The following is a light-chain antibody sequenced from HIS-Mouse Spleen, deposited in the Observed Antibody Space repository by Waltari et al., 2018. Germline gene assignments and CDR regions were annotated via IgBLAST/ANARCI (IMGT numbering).Light chain of an antibody. V-gene: IGLV2-23*01. CDR3: CSYAGSSNYWV. CDR1: SSDVGTYTL. J-gene: IGLJ3*02. Sequence: QSALTQPASVSGSPGQSITISCTGTSSDVGTYTLVSWYQQHPGKAPKLMIYEGSKRPSGVSNRFSGSKSGNTASLTISGLQAEDEADYYCCSYAGSSNYWVFGGGTKLTVL. CDR2: EGS.